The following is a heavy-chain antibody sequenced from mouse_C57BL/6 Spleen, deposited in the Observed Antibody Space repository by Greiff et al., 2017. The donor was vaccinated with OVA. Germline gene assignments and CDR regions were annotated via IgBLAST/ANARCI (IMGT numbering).Heavy chain of an antibody. J-gene: IGHJ1*03. CDR2: INPYNGGT. V-gene: IGHV1-19*01. CDR3: ARGFIYYGIYNSYFDV. D-gene: IGHD2-1*01. Sequence: EVQLVESGPVLVKPGASVKMSCKASGYTFTDYYMNWVKHSHGKSLEWIGVINPYNGGTSYNQKFKGKATLTVDKSSSTAYMELNSLTSEDSAVYYCARGFIYYGIYNSYFDVWEKRTRVT. CDR1: GYTFTDYY.